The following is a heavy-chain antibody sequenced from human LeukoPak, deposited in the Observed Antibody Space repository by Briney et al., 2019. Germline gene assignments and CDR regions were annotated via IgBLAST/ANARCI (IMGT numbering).Heavy chain of an antibody. CDR2: IYYSGST. Sequence: SETLSLTCTVSGVSVNSGDYYWSWIRQPPGKGLEWIAYIYYSGSTNYNPSLKSRVTISVDTSKNQFSLKLSSVTAADTAVYYCARGDCSGGNCYMDYWGQGTLVTVSS. D-gene: IGHD2-15*01. J-gene: IGHJ4*02. V-gene: IGHV4-61*08. CDR3: ARGDCSGGNCYMDY. CDR1: GVSVNSGDYY.